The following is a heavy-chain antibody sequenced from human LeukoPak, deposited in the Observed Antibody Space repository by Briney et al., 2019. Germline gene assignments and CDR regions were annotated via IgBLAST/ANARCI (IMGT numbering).Heavy chain of an antibody. CDR2: ISYDGSNK. Sequence: QPGGSLRLSCAASGFTFSSYGMHWVRQAPGKGLEWVAVISYDGSNKYYADSVKGRFTISRDNSKNTLYLQMNSLRAEDTAVYYCAKDRSTIFGWFDPWGQGTLVTVSS. D-gene: IGHD3-3*01. CDR1: GFTFSSYG. V-gene: IGHV3-30*18. J-gene: IGHJ5*02. CDR3: AKDRSTIFGWFDP.